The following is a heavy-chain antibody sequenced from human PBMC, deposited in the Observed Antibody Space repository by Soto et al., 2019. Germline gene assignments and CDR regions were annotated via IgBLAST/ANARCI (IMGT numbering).Heavy chain of an antibody. J-gene: IGHJ4*02. CDR3: ARDSRGGAARRPTFYY. CDR1: GFTFSSFE. Sequence: GGSLRLFCVGSGFTFSSFEMNWVRQTPGKGLEWLSYIGRSGETIYYADSVKGRFTISRDNAKSSLFLQMTGLRDEDTGIYYCARDSRGGAARRPTFYYWGRGTLVTVSS. D-gene: IGHD6-6*01. CDR2: IGRSGETI. V-gene: IGHV3-48*03.